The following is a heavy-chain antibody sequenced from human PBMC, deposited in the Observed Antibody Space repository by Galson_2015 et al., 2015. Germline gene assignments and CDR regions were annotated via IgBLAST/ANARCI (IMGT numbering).Heavy chain of an antibody. V-gene: IGHV3-30-3*01. D-gene: IGHD2-15*01. Sequence: SLRLSCAASGFTFSSYAMHWVRQAPGKGLEWVAVISYGGSNKYYADSVKGRFTVSRDNSKNTLYLQMNSLRPEDTAVYFCAREPYCSGGSCYGFDYWGQGTLVTVSS. J-gene: IGHJ4*02. CDR3: AREPYCSGGSCYGFDY. CDR1: GFTFSSYA. CDR2: ISYGGSNK.